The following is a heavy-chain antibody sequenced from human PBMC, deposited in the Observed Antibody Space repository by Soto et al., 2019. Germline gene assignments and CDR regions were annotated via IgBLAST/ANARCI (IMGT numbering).Heavy chain of an antibody. CDR2: IYYIGST. D-gene: IGHD3-22*01. CDR3: ARDSYDSSGYPALDGMDV. J-gene: IGHJ6*02. Sequence: PSQTLSLTCTVSVGSCISGSYYWSWILQPPGKALEWIGYIYYIGSTNYNPSLKSRVTISVDTSKNQFSLKLSSVTAADTAVYYCARDSYDSSGYPALDGMDVWGQGTTVTVSS. CDR1: VGSCISGSYY. V-gene: IGHV4-61*01.